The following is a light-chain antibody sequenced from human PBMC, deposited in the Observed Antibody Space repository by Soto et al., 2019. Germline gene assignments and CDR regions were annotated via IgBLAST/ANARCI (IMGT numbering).Light chain of an antibody. Sequence: EVVMTQSPATLSVSPGERATLSCRASQSVSSNLAWYQQKPGQAPRLLIYCASTRATGIPARFSGSGSGTEFTLTISSLQSEDFAVYYCQQYNNWPPLTFGGGTTVEIK. CDR3: QQYNNWPPLT. CDR2: CAS. V-gene: IGKV3-15*01. J-gene: IGKJ4*01. CDR1: QSVSSN.